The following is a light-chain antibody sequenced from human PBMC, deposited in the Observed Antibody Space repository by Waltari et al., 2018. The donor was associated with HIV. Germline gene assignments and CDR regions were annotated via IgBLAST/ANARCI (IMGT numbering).Light chain of an antibody. CDR1: QHLIHFSNYNNY. V-gene: IGKV4-1*01. J-gene: IGKJ1*01. Sequence: DIVMTQSPDSLAVSLGERATINYKSRQHLIHFSNYNNYLAWYQKKPWHPPKLLIYWASTREAGVPDRFNGSGSGTDFSLTISSLQAEDVAVYYCQQYSSPPRTFGQGTKVEIK. CDR2: WAS. CDR3: QQYSSPPRT.